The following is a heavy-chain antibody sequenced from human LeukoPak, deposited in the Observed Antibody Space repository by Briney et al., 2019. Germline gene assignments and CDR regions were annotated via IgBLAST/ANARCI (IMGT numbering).Heavy chain of an antibody. Sequence: SETLSLTCTVSGGSISSYSWNWIRQSPGRGLEWIGYVYYSGSTMYKSSLRGRVTISVDTSKNQCSLKLSTVTASDTAVYYCARLKARDAFDIWGQGTMVTVSS. CDR2: VYYSGST. V-gene: IGHV4-59*08. CDR3: ARLKARDAFDI. CDR1: GGSISSYS. J-gene: IGHJ3*02.